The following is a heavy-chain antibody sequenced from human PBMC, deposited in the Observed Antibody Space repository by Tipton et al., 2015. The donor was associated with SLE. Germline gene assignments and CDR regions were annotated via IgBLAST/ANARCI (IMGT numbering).Heavy chain of an antibody. V-gene: IGHV4-59*11. CDR2: INYSGRT. CDR3: ARVMVQGAIGGMDV. D-gene: IGHD3-10*01. Sequence: TLSLTCTVSGGSISSHYWSWIRQPPGKGLEWIGYINYSGRTSYNPSLKSRVTISVDTSKNQFSLKLTSVTAADTAVYYCARVMVQGAIGGMDVWGQATTVIVSS. J-gene: IGHJ6*02. CDR1: GGSISSHY.